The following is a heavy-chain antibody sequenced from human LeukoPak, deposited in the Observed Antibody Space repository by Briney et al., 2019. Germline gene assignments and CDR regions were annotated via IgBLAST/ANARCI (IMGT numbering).Heavy chain of an antibody. CDR3: ARFGGTYYGDFDY. CDR2: FYYSGST. D-gene: IGHD1-26*01. Sequence: SETLSLTCTVSGGSISSSSYYWGWIRQPPGKGLEWIGSFYYSGSTYYNPSLKSRVTISVDTSKNQFSLKLSSVTAADTAVYYCARFGGTYYGDFDYWGQGTLDTVSS. CDR1: GGSISSSSYY. J-gene: IGHJ4*02. V-gene: IGHV4-39*01.